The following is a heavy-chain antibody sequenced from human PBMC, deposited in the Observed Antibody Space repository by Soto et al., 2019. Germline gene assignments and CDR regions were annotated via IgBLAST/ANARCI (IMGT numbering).Heavy chain of an antibody. D-gene: IGHD4-17*01. V-gene: IGHV3-23*01. CDR1: GFTFSSYA. CDR2: ISGSGGST. CDR3: AHPSGPTVVTPFDY. J-gene: IGHJ4*02. Sequence: EVQLLESGGGLVQPGGSLRLSCAASGFTFSSYAMSWVRQAPGKGLEWVSAISGSGGSTYYADSVKGRFTIPRDNSKNTLSLQRNSLRADDTAVYYCAHPSGPTVVTPFDYWGQGTLVTVSS.